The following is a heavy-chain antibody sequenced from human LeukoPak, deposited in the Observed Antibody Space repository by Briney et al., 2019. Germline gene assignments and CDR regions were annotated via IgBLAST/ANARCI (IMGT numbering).Heavy chain of an antibody. V-gene: IGHV4-59*01. J-gene: IGHJ4*02. CDR3: ARTNGLKSPIRN. D-gene: IGHD3/OR15-3a*01. Sequence: SETLSLTCTVSGGSISSYYWSWIRQPPGKGLEWIGYIYYSGSTNNNPSLKSRVTISVDTSKNQFSLKLSSVTAADTAVYYCARTNGLKSPIRNWGQGTLVTVSS. CDR2: IYYSGST. CDR1: GGSISSYY.